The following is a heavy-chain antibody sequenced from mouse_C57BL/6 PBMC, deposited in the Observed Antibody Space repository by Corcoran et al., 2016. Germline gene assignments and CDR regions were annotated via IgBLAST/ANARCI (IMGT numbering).Heavy chain of an antibody. CDR1: GYSITSGYY. J-gene: IGHJ3*01. CDR3: ASYDYPRCAY. V-gene: IGHV3-6*01. Sequence: DVQLQESGPGLVKPSQSLSLTCYVTGYSITSGYYWNWIRQFPGNKLEWMGYISYDGSNNYNPSLKNRISITRDTSKNKFFLKLNSVTTEDTATYYCASYDYPRCAYWGQGTLVTVSA. D-gene: IGHD2-4*01. CDR2: ISYDGSN.